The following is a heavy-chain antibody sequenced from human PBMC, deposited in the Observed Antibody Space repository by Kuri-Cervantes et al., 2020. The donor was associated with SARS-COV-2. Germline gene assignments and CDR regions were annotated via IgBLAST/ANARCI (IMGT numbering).Heavy chain of an antibody. CDR3: AKVGSLVGATTFEWDGYFDY. CDR2: ISYDGSNK. CDR1: GFTFSSYG. V-gene: IGHV3-30*18. D-gene: IGHD1-26*01. J-gene: IGHJ4*02. Sequence: GESLKISCAASGFTFSSYGMHWVRQAPGKGLEWVAVISYDGSNKYYADSVKGRFTISRDNSKNTLYLQMNSLRAEDTAVYYCAKVGSLVGATTFEWDGYFDYWGQGTLVTVSS.